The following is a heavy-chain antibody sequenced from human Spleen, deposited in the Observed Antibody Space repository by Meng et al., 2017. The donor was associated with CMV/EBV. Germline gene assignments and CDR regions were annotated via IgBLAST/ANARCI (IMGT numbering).Heavy chain of an antibody. V-gene: IGHV4-59*11. J-gene: IGHJ5*02. CDR2: IYYSGIT. D-gene: IGHD3-10*01. Sequence: SETLSLTCTVSGGSISSHYWSWIRQPPGKGLEWVWYIYYSGITNYNPSLKSRVTISVDTSKNQFSLKLRSVTAADTAVYYCAREYGSGSYYTSWGQGMLVTVS. CDR1: GGSISSHY. CDR3: AREYGSGSYYTS.